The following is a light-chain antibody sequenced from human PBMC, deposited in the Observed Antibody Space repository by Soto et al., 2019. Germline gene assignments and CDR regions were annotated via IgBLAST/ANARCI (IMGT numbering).Light chain of an antibody. V-gene: IGLV4-69*02. J-gene: IGLJ3*02. Sequence: QLVLTQPPSASASLGASVKLTCTLSSGHSDRAIAWHQQQPEKGPRYLMKVNSDGSPIKGDGIPDRFSGSSSGAERYLIISTLQPEDEADYHCQTWGTDRWVFGAGTKLTVL. CDR1: SGHSDRA. CDR2: VNSDGSP. CDR3: QTWGTDRWV.